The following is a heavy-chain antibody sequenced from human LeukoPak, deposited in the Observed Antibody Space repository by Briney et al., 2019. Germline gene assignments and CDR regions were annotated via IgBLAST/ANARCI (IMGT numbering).Heavy chain of an antibody. D-gene: IGHD3-10*01. CDR3: ARGTYYSSSGSYYNLDR. V-gene: IGHV4-31*03. CDR2: IFYSGST. Sequence: PSETLSLTCTVSGGSISSSGYYWTWIRQHPGKGLEWLGYIFYSGSTYYNPSLKGRFTISLDTSKNQLSLRLSSVTAADTAVYYCARGTYYSSSGSYYNLDRWGQGTLVTVSS. J-gene: IGHJ4*02. CDR1: GGSISSSGYY.